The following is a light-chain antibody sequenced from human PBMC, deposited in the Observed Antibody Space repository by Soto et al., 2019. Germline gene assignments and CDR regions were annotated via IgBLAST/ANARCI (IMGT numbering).Light chain of an antibody. J-gene: IGLJ2*01. Sequence: QSVLTQPASVSGSPGQSIIISCTGTSNDIGLYALVSWFQQRPGKAPKLMIYEANKRPLGVSNRFSGSTSGNTASLTISGLQTEDEADYYCCSYTRVSTVIFGGGTKVTVL. V-gene: IGLV2-23*01. CDR1: SNDIGLYAL. CDR2: EAN. CDR3: CSYTRVSTVI.